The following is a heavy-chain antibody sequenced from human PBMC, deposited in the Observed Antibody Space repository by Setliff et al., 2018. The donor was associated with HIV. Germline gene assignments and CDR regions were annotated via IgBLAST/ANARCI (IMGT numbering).Heavy chain of an antibody. CDR1: GYSITSGYY. D-gene: IGHD2-8*01. Sequence: PSETLSLTCSVSGYSITSGYYWGWIRQPPGKGLEWIGSIHHSGSTYYNPSLRSRVIISVDTSKNQFSLKLSSVTAADAAVYYCARDLVYHRLDYWGQGTLVTVSS. J-gene: IGHJ4*02. CDR3: ARDLVYHRLDY. V-gene: IGHV4-38-2*02. CDR2: IHHSGST.